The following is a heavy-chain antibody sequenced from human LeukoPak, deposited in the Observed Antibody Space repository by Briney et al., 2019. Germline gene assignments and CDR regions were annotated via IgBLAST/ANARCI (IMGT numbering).Heavy chain of an antibody. V-gene: IGHV3-21*01. Sequence: MSGGSLGLSCAASGFTFSSYSMNWVRQAPGKGLEWVSSISSSSSYIYYADSVKGRFTISRDNAKNSLYLQMNSLRAEDTAVYYCARDEVEQTFNYWGQGTLVTVSS. CDR3: ARDEVEQTFNY. CDR1: GFTFSSYS. D-gene: IGHD1-26*01. CDR2: ISSSSSYI. J-gene: IGHJ4*02.